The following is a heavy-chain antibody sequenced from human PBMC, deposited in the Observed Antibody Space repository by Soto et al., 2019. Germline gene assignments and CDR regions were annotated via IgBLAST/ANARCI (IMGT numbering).Heavy chain of an antibody. V-gene: IGHV3-30-3*01. D-gene: IGHD6-25*01. CDR1: GFTFSSYA. CDR2: ISYDGSNK. CDR3: ARVLEQRLGGHRDVHWF. Sequence: HHEWSLRLSCAACGFTFSSYAMRWVRQAPGKGLEWVAVISYDGSNKYYADSVKGRFTISRDNSKNTLYLQMNSLRAEDTAVYYCARVLEQRLGGHRDVHWF. J-gene: IGHJ5*01.